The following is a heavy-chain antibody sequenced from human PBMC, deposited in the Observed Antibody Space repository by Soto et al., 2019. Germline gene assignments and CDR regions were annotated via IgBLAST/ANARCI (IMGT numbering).Heavy chain of an antibody. Sequence: QVQLVESGGGVVQPGRSLRLSCAASGFTFSSYAMHWVRQAPGKGLEWVAVISYDGSNKYYADSVKGRFTISRDNTKNTLYLHMNSLRAEDTAVYYCARDDLDYWGQGTLVTVSS. J-gene: IGHJ4*02. CDR2: ISYDGSNK. V-gene: IGHV3-30-3*01. CDR1: GFTFSSYA. CDR3: ARDDLDY.